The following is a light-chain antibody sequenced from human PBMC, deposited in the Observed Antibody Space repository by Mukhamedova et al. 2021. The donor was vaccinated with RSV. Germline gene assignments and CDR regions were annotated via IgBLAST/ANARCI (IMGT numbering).Light chain of an antibody. J-gene: IGKJ4*01. CDR1: QTILYTSNNKNY. V-gene: IGKV4-1*01. Sequence: ATINCKSSQTILYTSNNKNYLAWYQQKPRQPPKLLISWSCTRESGVPDRFSGSGSGTDFTLTINSLQAEDVAVYYCQQYYNSPLT. CDR3: QQYYNSPLT. CDR2: WSC.